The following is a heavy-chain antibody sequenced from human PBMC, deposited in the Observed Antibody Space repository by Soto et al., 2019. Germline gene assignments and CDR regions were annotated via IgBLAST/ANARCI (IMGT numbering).Heavy chain of an antibody. V-gene: IGHV1-18*04. CDR2: ISGYNGNT. D-gene: IGHD6-13*01. Sequence: ASVKVSCKASGYTFTTYGISWVRQAPGQGLEWMGWISGYNGNTNYAQKLQGRVTMTTDTSTSTAYMEMTSLRSDDTAVYYCTRDRKGSWFDAFDIWGQGTMVTV. CDR3: TRDRKGSWFDAFDI. J-gene: IGHJ3*02. CDR1: GYTFTTYG.